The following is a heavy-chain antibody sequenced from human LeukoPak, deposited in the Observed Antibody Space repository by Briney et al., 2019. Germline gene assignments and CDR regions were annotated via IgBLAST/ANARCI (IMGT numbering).Heavy chain of an antibody. CDR3: AKPRYSSGWYPHYFDY. D-gene: IGHD6-19*01. J-gene: IGHJ4*02. CDR2: ISGSGGST. V-gene: IGHV3-23*01. Sequence: GGSLRLSCAASGFTFSSYAMSWVRQAPGKGLEWVSAISGSGGSTYYADSVKGRFTISRDNSKNTLYLQMNSLRAEDTAAYYCAKPRYSSGWYPHYFDYWGQGTLVTVSS. CDR1: GFTFSSYA.